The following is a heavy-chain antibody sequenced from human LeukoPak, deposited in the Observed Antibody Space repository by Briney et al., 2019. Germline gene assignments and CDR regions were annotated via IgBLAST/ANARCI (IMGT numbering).Heavy chain of an antibody. J-gene: IGHJ5*02. Sequence: SETLSLTCTVSGGSISSSSYYWGWIRQPPGKGLEWIGEINHSGSTNYNPSLKSRVTISVDTSKNQFSLKLSSVTAADTAVYYCARGVITMVRGVPSWFDPWGQGTLVTVSS. CDR2: INHSGST. V-gene: IGHV4-39*07. CDR3: ARGVITMVRGVPSWFDP. CDR1: GGSISSSSYY. D-gene: IGHD3-10*01.